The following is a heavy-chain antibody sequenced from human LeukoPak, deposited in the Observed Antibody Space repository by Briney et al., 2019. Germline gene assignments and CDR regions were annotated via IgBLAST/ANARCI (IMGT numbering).Heavy chain of an antibody. CDR3: AREEEGYDSSGYYLAYFDY. CDR1: GGSMSTYY. V-gene: IGHV4-59*12. D-gene: IGHD3-22*01. J-gene: IGHJ4*02. Sequence: SETLSLTCTVSGGSMSTYYWSWIRQPPGKGLEWIGYIYHSGSTNYNPSLKSRVTISVDTSKNQFSLKLSSVTAADTAVYYCAREEEGYDSSGYYLAYFDYWGQGTLVTVSS. CDR2: IYHSGST.